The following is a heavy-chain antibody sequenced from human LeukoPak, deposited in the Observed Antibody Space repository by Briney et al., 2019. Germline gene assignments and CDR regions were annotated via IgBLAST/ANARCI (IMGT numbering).Heavy chain of an antibody. CDR3: ARDLKGYSSSWSRGVFDY. V-gene: IGHV1-18*04. J-gene: IGHJ4*02. D-gene: IGHD6-13*01. CDR1: GYTFTSYG. CDR2: ISAYNGNT. Sequence: ASVKVSCKAPGYTFTSYGISWVRQAPGQGPEWMGWISAYNGNTNYAQKLQGRVTMTTDTSTSTAYMELRSLRSDDTAVYYCARDLKGYSSSWSRGVFDYWGQGTLVTVSS.